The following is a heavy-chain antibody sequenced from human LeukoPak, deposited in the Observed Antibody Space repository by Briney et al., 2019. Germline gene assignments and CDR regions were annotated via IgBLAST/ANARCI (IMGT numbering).Heavy chain of an antibody. CDR1: GYTFTSYG. J-gene: IGHJ4*02. D-gene: IGHD4-17*01. V-gene: IGHV1-18*01. Sequence: GASVKVSCKASGYTFTSYGISWVRQAPGQGLEWMGWISAYNGNTNYAQKLQGRVTMTRDTSTSTVYMELSSLRSEDTAVYYCARAAHDYGGYVRQPFDYWGQGTLVTVSS. CDR3: ARAAHDYGGYVRQPFDY. CDR2: ISAYNGNT.